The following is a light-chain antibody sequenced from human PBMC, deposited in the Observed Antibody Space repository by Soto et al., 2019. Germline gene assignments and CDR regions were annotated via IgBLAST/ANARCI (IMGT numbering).Light chain of an antibody. CDR2: EVS. J-gene: IGLJ2*01. CDR3: SSYTTSSTLL. CDR1: SSDVGGYNY. Sequence: QSALTQPASVSGSPGQSITISCTGTSSDVGGYNYVSWYQQHPGEAPKLMIYEVSNRPSGVSNRFSGSKSGNTASLTISGLQAEDEAHYYCSSYTTSSTLLFGGGTKLTVL. V-gene: IGLV2-14*01.